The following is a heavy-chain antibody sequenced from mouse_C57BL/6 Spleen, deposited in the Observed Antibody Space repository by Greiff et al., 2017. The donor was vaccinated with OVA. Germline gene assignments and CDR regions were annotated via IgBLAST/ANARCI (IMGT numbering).Heavy chain of an antibody. J-gene: IGHJ3*01. CDR3: ARSYWDGVTWFAY. CDR2: IDPSDSET. Sequence: VQLKQPGAELVRPGSSVKLSCKASGYTFTSYWMHWVKQRPIQGLEWIGNIDPSDSETHYNQKFKDKATLTVDKSSSTAYMQLSSLTSEDSAVYYCARSYWDGVTWFAYWGQGTLVTVSA. V-gene: IGHV1-52*01. CDR1: GYTFTSYW. D-gene: IGHD4-1*01.